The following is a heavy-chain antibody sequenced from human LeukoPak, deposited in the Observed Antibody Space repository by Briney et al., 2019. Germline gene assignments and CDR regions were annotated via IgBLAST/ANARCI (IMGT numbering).Heavy chain of an antibody. CDR2: INPDGSAE. Sequence: GGSLRLSCAASGYTFNRHWMSWVRQAPGKGLEWVATINPDGSAEHYVDSVKGRFIISRDNAENSLSLQMDSLRAEDTAMYYCARLLGDSTIYDLWGQGTLVTVSS. J-gene: IGHJ5*02. D-gene: IGHD3-16*01. V-gene: IGHV3-7*01. CDR1: GYTFNRHW. CDR3: ARLLGDSTIYDL.